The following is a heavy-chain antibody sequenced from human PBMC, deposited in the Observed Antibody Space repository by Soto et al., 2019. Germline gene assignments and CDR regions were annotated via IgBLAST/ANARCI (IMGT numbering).Heavy chain of an antibody. D-gene: IGHD2-15*01. V-gene: IGHV4-31*03. CDR3: ARAPTLVVVAATPRYFDY. J-gene: IGHJ4*02. Sequence: SETLFLTCTVSGGSISSGGYYWSWIRQHPGKGLEWIGYIYYSGSTYYNPSLKSRVTISVDTSKNQFSLKLSSVTAADTAVYYCARAPTLVVVAATPRYFDYWGQGTLVTVSS. CDR2: IYYSGST. CDR1: GGSISSGGYY.